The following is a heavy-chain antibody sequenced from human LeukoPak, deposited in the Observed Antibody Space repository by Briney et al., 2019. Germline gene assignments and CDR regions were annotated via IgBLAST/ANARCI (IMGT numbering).Heavy chain of an antibody. CDR3: ARHESVGDNY. V-gene: IGHV5-51*01. CDR1: GYSFNTYW. CDR2: IYPRDSDT. J-gene: IGHJ4*02. D-gene: IGHD3-10*01. Sequence: GESLKISCQGSGYSFNTYWIGWVRQMPGKGLEWMGIIYPRDSDTRYNPSFQGQVTISADKSIGTAYLQWNSLKASDTAIYYCARHESVGDNYWGQGTLVTVSS.